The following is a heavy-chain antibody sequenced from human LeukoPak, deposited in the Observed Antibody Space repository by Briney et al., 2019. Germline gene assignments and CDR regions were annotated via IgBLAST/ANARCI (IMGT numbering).Heavy chain of an antibody. Sequence: GGSLRLSCAASGFTFSSYAMSWVRQGPGKGLEWVSGISGSGDSTYYADSVKGRFTISRDNSKNTLYLQMNSLRAEDTAVYYCASRYCSGGSCYSGWGAGFDPWGQGTLVTVSS. CDR2: ISGSGDST. CDR3: ASRYCSGGSCYSGWGAGFDP. D-gene: IGHD2-15*01. V-gene: IGHV3-23*01. CDR1: GFTFSSYA. J-gene: IGHJ5*02.